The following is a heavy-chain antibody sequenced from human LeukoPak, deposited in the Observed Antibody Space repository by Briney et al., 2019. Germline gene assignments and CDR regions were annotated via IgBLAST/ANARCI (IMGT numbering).Heavy chain of an antibody. CDR2: INSEGSST. J-gene: IGHJ3*02. Sequence: GGSLRLSCAASGFTFSNYWMHWVRQAPGKGLVWVSHINSEGSSTNYADSMKGRITISRDNAKNTLYLQLNSLRAEDTAVYFCARGLPTNAFDIWGQGTMVSVSS. CDR3: ARGLPTNAFDI. CDR1: GFTFSNYW. V-gene: IGHV3-74*01. D-gene: IGHD5-12*01.